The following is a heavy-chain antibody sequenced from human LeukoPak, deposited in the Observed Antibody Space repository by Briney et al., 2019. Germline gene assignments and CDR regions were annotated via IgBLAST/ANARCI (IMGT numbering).Heavy chain of an antibody. CDR3: AKDRRIVATITQTYYYGMDV. CDR1: GFTFSSYG. CDR2: ISGSYST. V-gene: IGHV3-23*01. D-gene: IGHD5-12*01. J-gene: IGHJ6*02. Sequence: HPGGSLRLSCAASGFTFSSYGMSWVRQAPGKGLEWVSTISGSYSTYYAVSVKGRFTISRDNSKNTLYLQMNSLRAEDTAVYYCAKDRRIVATITQTYYYGMDVWGQGTTVTVSS.